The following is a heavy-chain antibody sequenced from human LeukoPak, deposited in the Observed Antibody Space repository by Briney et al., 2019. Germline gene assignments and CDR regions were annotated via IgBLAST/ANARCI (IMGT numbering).Heavy chain of an antibody. CDR3: ARDGIWFGELSRAYYYYYMDV. CDR1: GYTFTGYY. CDR2: INPNSGGT. D-gene: IGHD3-10*01. Sequence: GASVKVSCKASGYTFTGYYMHWVRQAPGQGLEWMGWINPNSGGTNYAQKFQGRVTMTRDTSISTAYMELSRLRSDDTAVYYCARDGIWFGELSRAYYYYYMDVWGKGTTVTISS. J-gene: IGHJ6*03. V-gene: IGHV1-2*02.